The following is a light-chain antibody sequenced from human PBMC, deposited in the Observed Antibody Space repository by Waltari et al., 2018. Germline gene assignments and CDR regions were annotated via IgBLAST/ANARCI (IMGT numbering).Light chain of an antibody. CDR2: GVT. V-gene: IGLV2-14*03. Sequence: QSALTQAASVSGSLGQSITLSCTGTTSDIVAYNTVSWYQHHPGRAPKLVIYGVTKRPSGISTRFSGSKSGDTASLTISGLQAEDEADYYCTSYSNSITSFGAGTKLTVL. J-gene: IGLJ2*01. CDR3: TSYSNSITS. CDR1: TSDIVAYNT.